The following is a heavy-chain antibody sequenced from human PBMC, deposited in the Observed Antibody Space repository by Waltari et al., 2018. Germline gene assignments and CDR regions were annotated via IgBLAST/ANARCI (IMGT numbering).Heavy chain of an antibody. CDR1: GSTFTGYY. CDR3: ARLGYCSSTSCYAFDY. D-gene: IGHD2-2*01. J-gene: IGHJ4*02. CDR2: INPNSGGT. V-gene: IGHV1-2*06. Sequence: QVQLVQSGAEVKKPGASVKVSCKASGSTFTGYYMHWVRPAPGQGLEWMGRINPNSGGTNYAQKFQGRVTMTRDTSISTAYMELSRLRSDDTAVYYCARLGYCSSTSCYAFDYWGQGTLVTVSS.